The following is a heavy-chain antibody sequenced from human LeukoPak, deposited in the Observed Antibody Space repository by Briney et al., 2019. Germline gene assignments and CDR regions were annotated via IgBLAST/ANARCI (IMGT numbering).Heavy chain of an antibody. CDR2: ISSSSRYI. D-gene: IGHD3-10*01. Sequence: GGSLRLFCAASGFTFRSYSMNWVPQAPGKGREGVSSISSSSRYIYYADSERGRFTIYRHNHKHSLYLQMKSLRAEDTAVYYCARDKRPMVRGVGYFDSWGERDL. V-gene: IGHV3-21*01. J-gene: IGHJ4*02. CDR3: ARDKRPMVRGVGYFDS. CDR1: GFTFRSYS.